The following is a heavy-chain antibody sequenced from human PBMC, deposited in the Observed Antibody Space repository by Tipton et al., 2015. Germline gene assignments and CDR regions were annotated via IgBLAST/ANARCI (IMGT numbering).Heavy chain of an antibody. J-gene: IGHJ2*01. Sequence: TLSLTCAVYGGSFSGYTWHWIRQPPGKGLEWIGEVNHSGNTNYNPSLESRFIISEDTSKNQFSLTVFSVTAADTAVYYCARGDDILAYLYFDLRGRGTLVSVSS. CDR2: VNHSGNT. CDR3: ARGDDILAYLYFDL. D-gene: IGHD3-9*01. CDR1: GGSFSGYT. V-gene: IGHV4-34*01.